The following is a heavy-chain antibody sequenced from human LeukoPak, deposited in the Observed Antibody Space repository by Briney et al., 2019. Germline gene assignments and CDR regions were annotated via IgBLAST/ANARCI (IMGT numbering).Heavy chain of an antibody. Sequence: ASVKVSCKASGYTFTSYGINWVRQATGQGLEWMGWMNPNSGNTGYAQKFQGRVTMTRNTSISTAYMELSSLRSEDTAVYYCASGFIVGATNFDYWGQGTLVTVSS. CDR2: MNPNSGNT. D-gene: IGHD1-26*01. CDR1: GYTFTSYG. J-gene: IGHJ4*02. V-gene: IGHV1-8*01. CDR3: ASGFIVGATNFDY.